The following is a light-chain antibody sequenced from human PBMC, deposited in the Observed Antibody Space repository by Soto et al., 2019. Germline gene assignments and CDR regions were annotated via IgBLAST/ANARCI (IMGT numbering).Light chain of an antibody. CDR2: GVS. Sequence: EIVLTQSPGTLSLSPGERATLSCRASQSVSSNYLAWYQQRPGQAPRLLIYGVSSRATGVPDRFSGSGSGTNLTLTISRLEPEDFVVYYCQQYGSSPRTFGQGTKVEIK. CDR3: QQYGSSPRT. V-gene: IGKV3-20*01. CDR1: QSVSSNY. J-gene: IGKJ1*01.